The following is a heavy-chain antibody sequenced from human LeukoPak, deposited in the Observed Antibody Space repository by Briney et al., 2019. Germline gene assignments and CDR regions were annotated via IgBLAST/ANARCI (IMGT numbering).Heavy chain of an antibody. V-gene: IGHV4-34*01. CDR2: INHSGST. CDR3: ARSGPSGEYYGSGSYYPTYYYGMDV. J-gene: IGHJ6*02. Sequence: SETLSLTCAVYGGSFSGYYWSWIRQPPGKGLEWIGEINHSGSTNYNPSLKSRVTISVDTSKNQFSLKLSSVTAADTAVYYCARSGPSGEYYGSGSYYPTYYYGMDVWGQGTTVTVSS. D-gene: IGHD3-10*01. CDR1: GGSFSGYY.